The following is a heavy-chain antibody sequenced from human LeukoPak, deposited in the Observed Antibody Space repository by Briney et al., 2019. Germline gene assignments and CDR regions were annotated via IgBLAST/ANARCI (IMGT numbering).Heavy chain of an antibody. CDR2: IRSNRSTI. D-gene: IGHD3-10*01. Sequence: GGSLRLSCAASGFTFSSYSMNWVRQAPGKALECVSYIRSNRSTIYCADSVKGLFNLSRDNAKNSLYLQMKSLRAEDTAVYYCAKDKDYYGSGSYLDYWGQGTLVTVSS. CDR1: GFTFSSYS. V-gene: IGHV3-48*01. CDR3: AKDKDYYGSGSYLDY. J-gene: IGHJ4*02.